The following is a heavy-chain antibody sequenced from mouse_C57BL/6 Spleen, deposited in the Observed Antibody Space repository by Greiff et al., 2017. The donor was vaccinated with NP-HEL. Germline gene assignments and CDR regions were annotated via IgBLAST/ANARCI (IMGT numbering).Heavy chain of an antibody. J-gene: IGHJ4*01. CDR2: INYDGSST. Sequence: EVKLVESEGGLVQPGSSMKLSCTASGFTFSDYYMAWVRQVPEKGLEWVANINYDGSSTYYLDSLKSRFIISRDNAKNILYLQMSSLKSEDTATYYCARSRDGGYYAMGYWGQGTSDTVSS. D-gene: IGHD2-3*01. CDR1: GFTFSDYY. CDR3: ARSRDGGYYAMGY. V-gene: IGHV5-16*01.